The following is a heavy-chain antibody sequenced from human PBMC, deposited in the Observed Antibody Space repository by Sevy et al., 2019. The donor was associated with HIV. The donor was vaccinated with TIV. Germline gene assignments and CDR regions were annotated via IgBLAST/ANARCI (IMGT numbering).Heavy chain of an antibody. CDR2: IYFTGNP. CDR3: ARASTTRPRVLDY. Sequence: SETLSLTCSVSGGSISSYFWTWVRQSPGKGLEWIGNIYFTGNPAYSPSLTSRVPLSLDTSKSQFSLTLKSVTAADTAIYFCARASTTRPRVLDYWGQGTLVTVSS. J-gene: IGHJ4*02. V-gene: IGHV4-59*01. D-gene: IGHD6-6*01. CDR1: GGSISSYF.